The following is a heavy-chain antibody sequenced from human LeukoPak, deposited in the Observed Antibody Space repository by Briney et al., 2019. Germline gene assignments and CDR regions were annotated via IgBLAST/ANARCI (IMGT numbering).Heavy chain of an antibody. J-gene: IGHJ4*02. CDR3: ASSGSGSYYPFDY. V-gene: IGHV4-34*01. CDR2: INHSGST. CDR1: GGSFSGYY. Sequence: SETLSLTCAVYGGSFSGYYWSWIRQPPGKGLEWIGEINHSGSTNYNLSLKSRVTISVDTSKNQFSLKLSSVTAADTAVYYCASSGSGSYYPFDYWGQGTLVTVSS. D-gene: IGHD3-10*01.